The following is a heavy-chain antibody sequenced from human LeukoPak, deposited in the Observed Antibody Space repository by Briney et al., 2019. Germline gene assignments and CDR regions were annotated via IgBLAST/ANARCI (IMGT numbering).Heavy chain of an antibody. CDR3: AREDTAYYYFDY. Sequence: GWSLRLSRAASGFTLSSYWMSWVRQAPGKGREWVANIKQDGSEKYYVDSVKGRFTISRDNAKNSLYLQMNSLRAEDTAVYYCAREDTAYYYFDYWGQGTLVTVSS. V-gene: IGHV3-7*03. CDR1: GFTLSSYW. J-gene: IGHJ4*02. D-gene: IGHD2-21*01. CDR2: IKQDGSEK.